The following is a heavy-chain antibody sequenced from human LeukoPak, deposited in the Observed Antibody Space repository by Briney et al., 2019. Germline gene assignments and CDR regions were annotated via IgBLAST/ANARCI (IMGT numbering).Heavy chain of an antibody. CDR3: ARVSAWSSTSHPTYGMDV. V-gene: IGHV4-34*01. Sequence: SSETLSLTCAVYGGSFSGYYWSWIRQPPGKGLEWIGEINHSGSTNYNPSLKSRVTISVDTSKNQFSLKLSSVTAADTAVYYCARVSAWSSTSHPTYGMDVWGQGITVTVSS. CDR1: GGSFSGYY. J-gene: IGHJ6*02. CDR2: INHSGST. D-gene: IGHD2-2*01.